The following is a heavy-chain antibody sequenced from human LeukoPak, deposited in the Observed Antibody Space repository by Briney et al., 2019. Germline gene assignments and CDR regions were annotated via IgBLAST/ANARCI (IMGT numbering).Heavy chain of an antibody. CDR1: GSTFSAYP. CDR3: AVFYYYASGTFVDY. J-gene: IGHJ4*02. Sequence: ASVKVSCKASGSTFSAYPISWVRQAPGQGPEWMGRIIPIPAITKYAEKFQGRITITADKSTNTVYMELSSLRSEDAAIYYCAVFYYYASGTFVDYWGQGTLVAVSS. D-gene: IGHD5/OR15-5a*01. V-gene: IGHV1-69*02. CDR2: IIPIPAIT.